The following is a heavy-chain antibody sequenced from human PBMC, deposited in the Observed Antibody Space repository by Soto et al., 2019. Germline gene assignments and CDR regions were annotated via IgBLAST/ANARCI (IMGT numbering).Heavy chain of an antibody. J-gene: IGHJ4*02. V-gene: IGHV3-21*01. Sequence: TGGSLRLSCAASGFTFSSYSMNWVRQAPGKGLEWVSSISSSSSYIYYADSVKGRFTISRDNAKNSLYLQMNSLRAEDTAVYYCARDHQLGSSWYAAPFDYWGQGTLVTVSS. CDR2: ISSSSSYI. CDR1: GFTFSSYS. D-gene: IGHD6-13*01. CDR3: ARDHQLGSSWYAAPFDY.